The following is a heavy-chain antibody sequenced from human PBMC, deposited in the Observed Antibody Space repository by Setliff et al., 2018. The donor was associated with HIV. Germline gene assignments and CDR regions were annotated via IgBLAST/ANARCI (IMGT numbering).Heavy chain of an antibody. CDR2: INPNIKLNSGGGT. J-gene: IGHJ6*03. Sequence: ASVKVSCKASGYSFTGYYIHWVRQAPGQGLEWMGRINPNIKLNSGGGTNYAQKFQGRVTITRDTSINTAYMELSRLKSDDTAVYYCARDKETWEGYYKFYSMDVWGEGTKVTVSS. D-gene: IGHD1-26*01. CDR1: GYSFTGYY. CDR3: ARDKETWEGYYKFYSMDV. V-gene: IGHV1-2*06.